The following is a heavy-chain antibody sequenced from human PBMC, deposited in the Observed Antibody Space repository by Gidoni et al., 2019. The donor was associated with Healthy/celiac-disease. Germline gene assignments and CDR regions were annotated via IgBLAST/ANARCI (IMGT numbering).Heavy chain of an antibody. CDR1: AGSISSGDYY. Sequence: QVQLQESGPGLVKPSQTLSLTCTVSAGSISSGDYYWSWIRQPPGKGLEWIGYIYYSGSTYYNPSLKSRVTISVDTSKNQFSLKLSSVTAADTAVYYCARDHYYDSSGYYYANWFDPWGQGTLVTVSS. D-gene: IGHD3-22*01. J-gene: IGHJ5*02. V-gene: IGHV4-30-4*01. CDR2: IYYSGST. CDR3: ARDHYYDSSGYYYANWFDP.